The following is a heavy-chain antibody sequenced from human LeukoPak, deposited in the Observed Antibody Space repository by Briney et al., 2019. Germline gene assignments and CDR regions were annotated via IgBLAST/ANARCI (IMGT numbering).Heavy chain of an antibody. CDR2: ISGSGGST. Sequence: GSLRLSCAASGFTFSSYAMSWVRQAPGKGLEWVSAISGSGGSTYYADSVKGRFTISRDNSKNTLYLQMNSLRAEDTAVYYCAKDLRGSQYAEYFQHWGQGTLVTVSS. J-gene: IGHJ1*01. CDR3: AKDLRGSQYAEYFQH. D-gene: IGHD6-6*01. CDR1: GFTFSSYA. V-gene: IGHV3-23*01.